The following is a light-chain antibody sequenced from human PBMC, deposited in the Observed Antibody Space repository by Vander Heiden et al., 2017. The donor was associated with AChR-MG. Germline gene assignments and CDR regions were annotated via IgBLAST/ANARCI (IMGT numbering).Light chain of an antibody. CDR3: QTWGTGIWV. V-gene: IGLV4-69*01. Sequence: QLVLTQSPSASASLGASVKLTCTLSSGHSSDAIAWHQQQPEKGPRYLMKLNSDGSHSKGDGIPDRFSGSSPGAERYLTISSLQSEDEADYYCQTWGTGIWVFGGGTKLTVL. J-gene: IGLJ3*02. CDR2: LNSDGSH. CDR1: SGHSSDA.